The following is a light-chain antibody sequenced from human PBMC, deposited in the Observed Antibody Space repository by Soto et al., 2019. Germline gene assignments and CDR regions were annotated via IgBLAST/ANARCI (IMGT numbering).Light chain of an antibody. V-gene: IGKV1-6*01. CDR3: LQYYNFSWT. Sequence: IQMTQSPSSLSASVGDRVTISCRASQDIRNTLAWYQQKPGEAPKLLIFAASNLQSGVPSRFSGSGSVTDFTLAITGLQPEDFATYYCLQYYNFSWTFGQGTKVDIK. J-gene: IGKJ1*01. CDR2: AAS. CDR1: QDIRNT.